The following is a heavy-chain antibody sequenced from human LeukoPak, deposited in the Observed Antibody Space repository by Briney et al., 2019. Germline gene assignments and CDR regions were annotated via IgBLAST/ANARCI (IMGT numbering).Heavy chain of an antibody. Sequence: GGSLRLSCAASGFTFSSYSMNWVRQAPGKGLEWVSSISSSSSYIYYADSVKGRFTISRDNAKNSLYLHMNSQRAEDMALYYCAKESAAAGSEAFDYWGQGTLVTVSS. CDR3: AKESAAAGSEAFDY. CDR2: ISSSSSYI. D-gene: IGHD6-13*01. J-gene: IGHJ4*02. CDR1: GFTFSSYS. V-gene: IGHV3-21*04.